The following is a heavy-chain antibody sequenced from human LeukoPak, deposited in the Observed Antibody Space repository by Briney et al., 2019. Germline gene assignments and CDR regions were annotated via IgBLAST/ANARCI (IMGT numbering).Heavy chain of an antibody. CDR2: IIPIFGTA. Sequence: GASVKVSCKASGGTFSSYAISWVRQAPGQGLEWMGRIIPIFGTANYAQKFQGRVTITMDESTSTAYMELSSLRSEDTAVYYCARAYLGRNTPFDYWGQGTLVTVSS. CDR3: ARAYLGRNTPFDY. D-gene: IGHD1/OR15-1a*01. J-gene: IGHJ4*02. CDR1: GGTFSSYA. V-gene: IGHV1-69*05.